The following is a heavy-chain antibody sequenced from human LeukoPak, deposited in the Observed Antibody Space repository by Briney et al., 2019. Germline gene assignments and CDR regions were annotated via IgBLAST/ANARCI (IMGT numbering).Heavy chain of an antibody. Sequence: GGALRLSCAASGFTFSSSGMHWVRPAPGKGLEGVAVIGNDGNREYYADSVKGRFTISRDNSKNTLYLQINSLRAEDTAVYYCARDRNILLDSWGQGTLVTVSS. J-gene: IGHJ4*02. D-gene: IGHD2/OR15-2a*01. CDR1: GFTFSSSG. CDR3: ARDRNILLDS. V-gene: IGHV3-33*08. CDR2: IGNDGNRE.